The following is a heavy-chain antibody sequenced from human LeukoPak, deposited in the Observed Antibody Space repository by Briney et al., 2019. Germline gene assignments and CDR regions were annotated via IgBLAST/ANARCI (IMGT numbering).Heavy chain of an antibody. V-gene: IGHV1-2*02. CDR2: INPNSGDT. D-gene: IGHD3-3*01. Sequence: GASVKVSYKASGYIFTGYYVLWVRQAPGQGLEWMGWINPNSGDTKYAQKFQGRVTMTKYTSISTAYMELSRLRSDDTAVYYCARGSDFWSVSSVVSYWGQGTLVTVSS. CDR1: GYIFTGYY. CDR3: ARGSDFWSVSSVVSY. J-gene: IGHJ4*02.